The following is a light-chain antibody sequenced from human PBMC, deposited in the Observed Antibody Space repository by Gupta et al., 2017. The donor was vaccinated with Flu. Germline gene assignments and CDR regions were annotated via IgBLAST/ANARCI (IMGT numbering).Light chain of an antibody. CDR1: SSDVGGYKS. J-gene: IGLJ2*01. CDR3: GSYSSSGTII. V-gene: IGLV2-14*03. CDR2: DVN. Sequence: SALSHTASVSVSPGHSSTISCTQTSSDVGGYKSVSWYQQHPDKAPKLMIYDVNNRPSGISDRFSGSKSGNTASLTISGLQAEDEAEYYCGSYSSSGTIIFGGGTKVTVL.